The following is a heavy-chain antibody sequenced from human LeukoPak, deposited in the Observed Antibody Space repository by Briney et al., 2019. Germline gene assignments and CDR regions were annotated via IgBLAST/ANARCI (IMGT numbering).Heavy chain of an antibody. CDR1: GYSFTSYW. J-gene: IGHJ5*02. V-gene: IGHV5-51*01. CDR2: IYPGDSDT. D-gene: IGHD1-26*01. Sequence: GKSLKISCKGSGYSFTSYWIGWVRQMPGKGLEWMGIIYPGDSDTRYGPSFQGQVTISADKSISTAYLQWSSLKASDTAMYYCARDEGYGGSYLNWFDPWGQGTLVTVSS. CDR3: ARDEGYGGSYLNWFDP.